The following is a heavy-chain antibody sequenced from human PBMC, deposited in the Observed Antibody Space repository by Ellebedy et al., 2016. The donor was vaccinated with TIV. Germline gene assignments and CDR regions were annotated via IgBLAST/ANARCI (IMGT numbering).Heavy chain of an antibody. Sequence: GESLKISCAASRFTFSIFGLHWVRQAPGKGLEWVAIISSDGTNKYYADSVRGRFTISRDNSKNTLYLQMDSLRPEDTAIYYCAKDESGGDLPRPFDHWGQGTQVTVSS. J-gene: IGHJ4*02. CDR3: AKDESGGDLPRPFDH. D-gene: IGHD5-12*01. V-gene: IGHV3-30*18. CDR2: ISSDGTNK. CDR1: RFTFSIFG.